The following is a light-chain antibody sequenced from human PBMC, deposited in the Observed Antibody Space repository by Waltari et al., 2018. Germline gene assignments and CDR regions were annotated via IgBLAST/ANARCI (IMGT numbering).Light chain of an antibody. CDR1: SSDVGRYNL. V-gene: IGLV2-23*01. CDR3: CSYAGSSWV. Sequence: QSALTQPASASGSPGQSITISCTGTSSDVGRYNLVSWYQQHPGKAPKLMIYEGSKRPSGVSNRFSGSKSGNTASLTISGLQAEDEADYYCCSYAGSSWVFGGGTKLTVL. J-gene: IGLJ3*02. CDR2: EGS.